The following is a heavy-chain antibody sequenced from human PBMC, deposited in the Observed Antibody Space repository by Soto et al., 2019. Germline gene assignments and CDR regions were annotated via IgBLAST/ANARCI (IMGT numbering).Heavy chain of an antibody. Sequence: QVQLQESGPVLVKPSETLSLTCTVSGGSISSYYWSWIRQPPGKGLEWIGYIYYSGSTNYNPSLKSGVIRSVDTSKNQFSLKLSSVTAADTAVYYCARAPRGLSRGAFDIWGQGTMVTVSS. CDR1: GGSISSYY. J-gene: IGHJ3*02. V-gene: IGHV4-59*01. D-gene: IGHD3-10*01. CDR3: ARAPRGLSRGAFDI. CDR2: IYYSGST.